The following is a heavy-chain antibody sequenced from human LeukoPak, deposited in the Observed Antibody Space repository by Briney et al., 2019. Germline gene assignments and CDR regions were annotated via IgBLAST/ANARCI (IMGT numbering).Heavy chain of an antibody. CDR1: GFTFSSYG. D-gene: IGHD4-17*01. J-gene: IGHJ2*01. Sequence: PGGSLRLSCAASGFTFSSYGMHWCLQAPGKGLEWVAVISYDGSNKYYAASVKGRFTISRDNSKNTLYLQMNSLRAEDTAVYYCAKVGYAVTKTDWYFDLWGRGTLVTVSS. V-gene: IGHV3-30*18. CDR3: AKVGYAVTKTDWYFDL. CDR2: ISYDGSNK.